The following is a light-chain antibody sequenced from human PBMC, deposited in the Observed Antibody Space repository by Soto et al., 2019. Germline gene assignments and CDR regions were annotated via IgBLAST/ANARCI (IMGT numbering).Light chain of an antibody. V-gene: IGKV1-17*01. J-gene: IGKJ1*01. CDR3: QQYETFSGT. CDR1: QGIRND. CDR2: DAS. Sequence: DIQMTQSPSSLSASVGDRVTITCRASQGIRNDLGWYQQKPGEAPKLLIYDASALPRGVPSRFSGSGSGTKFTLTIASLQPDDFATYYCQQYETFSGTFGPGTKVEI.